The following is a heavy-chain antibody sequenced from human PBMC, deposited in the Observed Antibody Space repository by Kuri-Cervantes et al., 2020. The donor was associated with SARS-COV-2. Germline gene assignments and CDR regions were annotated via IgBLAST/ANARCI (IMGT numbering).Heavy chain of an antibody. V-gene: IGHV1-69*04. D-gene: IGHD7-27*01. CDR2: IIPILGIA. CDR1: GGTFSSYA. Sequence: SVKVSCKASGGTFSSYAISWVRQAPGQGLEWMGRIIPILGIANYAQKLQGRVTMTTDTSTSTAYMELRSLRSDDTAVYYCAREKSSLGRNRYYYYYMDVWGKGTTVTVSS. CDR3: AREKSSLGRNRYYYYYMDV. J-gene: IGHJ6*03.